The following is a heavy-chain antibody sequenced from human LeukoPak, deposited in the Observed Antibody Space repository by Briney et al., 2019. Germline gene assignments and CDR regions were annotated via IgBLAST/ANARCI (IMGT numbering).Heavy chain of an antibody. V-gene: IGHV3-13*01. CDR2: VGISGDT. J-gene: IGHJ4*02. CDR1: GFTFRSYD. D-gene: IGHD6-19*01. CDR3: VRGGIQVSGIDEIDY. Sequence: GGSLRPSSAASGFTFRSYDMHWVPQVTGKSLEWFSAVGISGDTYYAGSVKGRFTISRENAKNSLYLQMNSLTAGDTAVYYCVRGGIQVSGIDEIDYWGQGTLVTVSS.